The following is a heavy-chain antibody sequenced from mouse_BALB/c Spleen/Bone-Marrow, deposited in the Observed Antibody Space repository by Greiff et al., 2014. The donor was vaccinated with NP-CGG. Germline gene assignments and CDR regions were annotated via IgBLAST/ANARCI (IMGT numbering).Heavy chain of an antibody. CDR1: GYTSTSNW. V-gene: IGHV1S81*02. D-gene: IGHD2-2*01. CDR3: ARSGYDGFAY. CDR2: INPSNGRT. J-gene: IGHJ3*01. Sequence: QVQLKESGAELVKPGASVKLSCKASGYTSTSNWMHWVKQRPGQGLEWIGEINPSNGRTNYNEKFKSKATLTVDKSSSTAYMQLSSLTSEDSAVYYCARSGYDGFAYWGQGTLVTVSA.